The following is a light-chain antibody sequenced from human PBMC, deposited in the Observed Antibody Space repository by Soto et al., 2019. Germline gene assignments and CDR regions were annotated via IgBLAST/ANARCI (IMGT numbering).Light chain of an antibody. J-gene: IGKJ1*01. CDR3: QQYGSSPRT. CDR2: ATS. V-gene: IGKV3-20*01. CDR1: QSISRSD. Sequence: EIVLTQSPGTVSLSPGESATLSCRASQSISRSDLAWYQHRPGQSPRLLIYATSIRATGIPDRFSGSGSGTDFTLTITRLEPEDFAVYYCQQYGSSPRTFGQGTKVDIK.